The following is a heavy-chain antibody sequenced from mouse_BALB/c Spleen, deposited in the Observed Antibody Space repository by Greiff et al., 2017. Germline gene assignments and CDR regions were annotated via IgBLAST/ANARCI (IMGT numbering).Heavy chain of an antibody. CDR1: GFNIKDTY. V-gene: IGHV14-3*02. J-gene: IGHJ3*01. CDR3: SRAIYYYGSSYPWFAY. D-gene: IGHD1-1*01. Sequence: EVKLQHSGAELVKPGASVKLSCTASGFNIKDTYMHWVKQRPEQGLEWIGRIDPANGNTKYDPKFQGKATITADTSSNTAYLQLSSLTSEDTAVYYWSRAIYYYGSSYPWFAYWGQGTLVTGSA. CDR2: IDPANGNT.